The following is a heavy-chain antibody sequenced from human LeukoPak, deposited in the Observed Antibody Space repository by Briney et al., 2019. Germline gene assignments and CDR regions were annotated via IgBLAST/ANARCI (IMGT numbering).Heavy chain of an antibody. Sequence: ASVKVSCKPPGYTFNTYGITWVRQAPGQGLEWMGWISPYNGNTNYAQKLQGRVTMTTDTSTSTAYMELRSLRSDDTAVYYCARVQAIRDFWSGYSHLYWGQGTLVTVSS. CDR1: GYTFNTYG. CDR3: ARVQAIRDFWSGYSHLY. CDR2: ISPYNGNT. V-gene: IGHV1-18*01. J-gene: IGHJ4*02. D-gene: IGHD3-3*01.